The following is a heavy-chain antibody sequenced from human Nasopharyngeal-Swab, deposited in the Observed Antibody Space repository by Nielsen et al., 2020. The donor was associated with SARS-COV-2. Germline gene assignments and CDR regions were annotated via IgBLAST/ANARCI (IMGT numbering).Heavy chain of an antibody. D-gene: IGHD3-22*01. CDR3: ARDGVPNYYDSSGYYNWFDP. CDR2: IIPIFGTA. CDR1: GGTFSSYA. J-gene: IGHJ5*02. Sequence: SVKVSCKASGGTFSSYAISWVRQAPGQGLEWMGGIIPIFGTANYAQKFQGRVTITADESTSTAYMELSGLRSEDTAVYYCARDGVPNYYDSSGYYNWFDPWGQGTLVTVSS. V-gene: IGHV1-69*13.